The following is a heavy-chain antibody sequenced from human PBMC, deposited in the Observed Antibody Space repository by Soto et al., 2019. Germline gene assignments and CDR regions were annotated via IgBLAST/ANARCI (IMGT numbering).Heavy chain of an antibody. CDR1: GYTFTING. CDR3: ASSRVDNAFDI. CDR2: INPNSGGT. J-gene: IGHJ3*02. D-gene: IGHD3-9*01. V-gene: IGHV1-2*04. Sequence: ASVKVSCKASGYTFTINGISWVRQAPGQGLEWMGWINPNSGGTNYAQKFQGWVTMTRDTSISTAYMELSRLRSDDTAVYYCASSRVDNAFDIWGQGTMVTVSS.